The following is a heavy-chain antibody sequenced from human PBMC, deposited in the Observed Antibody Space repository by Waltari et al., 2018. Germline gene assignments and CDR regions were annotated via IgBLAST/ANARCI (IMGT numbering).Heavy chain of an antibody. CDR3: TRAVRLSGDAFDM. V-gene: IGHV3-49*04. J-gene: IGHJ3*02. Sequence: EVQLVESGGGLLQAGRSLRLSCTASGFTFGEYPMSWVRQAPGKDMELTSYIRTKLYGETTEYAASVKGRFSLSRDDSKSIVYLQMNSLRTEDTAVYYCTRAVRLSGDAFDMWGQGTMVTVSS. CDR1: GFTFGEYP. CDR2: IRTKLYGETT.